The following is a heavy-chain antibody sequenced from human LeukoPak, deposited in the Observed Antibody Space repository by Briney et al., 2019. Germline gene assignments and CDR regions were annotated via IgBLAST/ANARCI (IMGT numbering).Heavy chain of an antibody. J-gene: IGHJ4*02. D-gene: IGHD6-13*01. V-gene: IGHV4-4*07. Sequence: SETLSLTCTVSGGSISSYYWGWIRQPAGKGLEWIGRIYTSGSTNYNPSLKSRVTISLDTSENQFSLKLSSVTAADTAVYYCARGSSWYFDYWGQGTLVTVSS. CDR1: GGSISSYY. CDR2: IYTSGST. CDR3: ARGSSWYFDY.